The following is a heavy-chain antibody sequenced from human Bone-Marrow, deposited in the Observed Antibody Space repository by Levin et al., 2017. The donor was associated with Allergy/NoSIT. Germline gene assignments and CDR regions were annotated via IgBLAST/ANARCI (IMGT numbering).Heavy chain of an antibody. CDR1: GFTFSSYA. V-gene: IGHV3-30*04. CDR3: ARDMAYSYGYSAYYYYGMDV. J-gene: IGHJ6*02. CDR2: ISYDGSNK. D-gene: IGHD5-18*01. Sequence: GESLKISCAASGFTFSSYAMHWVRQAPGKGLEWVAVISYDGSNKYYADSVKGRFTISRDNSKNTLYLQMNSLRAEDTAVYYCARDMAYSYGYSAYYYYGMDVWGQGTTVTVSS.